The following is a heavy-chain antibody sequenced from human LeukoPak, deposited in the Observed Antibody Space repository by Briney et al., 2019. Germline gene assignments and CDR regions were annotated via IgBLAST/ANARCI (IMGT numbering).Heavy chain of an antibody. CDR2: ITTSDGNT. J-gene: IGHJ4*02. D-gene: IGHD7-27*01. V-gene: IGHV3-23*01. Sequence: GGSLRLSCAASGFTFSSYTMSWVRQAPGKGLEWVSTITTSDGNTYYADSVKGRFTVSRDNSKDTLFLQMNSLRAEDTAVYYCAKDGGLWVSAHWGDSWGRGTLVTVSS. CDR3: AKDGGLWVSAHWGDS. CDR1: GFTFSSYT.